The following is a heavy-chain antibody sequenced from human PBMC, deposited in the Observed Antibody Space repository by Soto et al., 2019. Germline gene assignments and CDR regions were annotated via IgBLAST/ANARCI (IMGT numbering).Heavy chain of an antibody. CDR3: AKNQGVELVPLATVDWFDP. J-gene: IGHJ5*02. Sequence: PGRSLRVSCAASGFIFDNFGMSWVRQAPGKGLEWISSISGSGFNTYYADSVRGRFTISGDNSKSTVYLELNNLSSEDTAVYHFAKNQGVELVPLATVDWFDPWGQGSVVTASS. CDR1: GFIFDNFG. D-gene: IGHD1-26*01. V-gene: IGHV3-23*01. CDR2: ISGSGFNT.